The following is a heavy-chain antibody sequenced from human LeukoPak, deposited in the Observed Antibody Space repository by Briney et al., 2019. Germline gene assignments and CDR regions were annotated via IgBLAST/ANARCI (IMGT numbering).Heavy chain of an antibody. D-gene: IGHD6-13*01. CDR2: ISVGNGNT. V-gene: IGHV1-3*01. CDR3: ARRMAAAGDPFDY. Sequence: ASVKVSCKASGDTFTTFGMHWVRQAPGRSLEWMGWISVGNGNTKYSEKLRGGVTITRDISASTVYMELSSLSSEDTAVYYCARRMAAAGDPFDYWGQGTLVTVSS. J-gene: IGHJ4*02. CDR1: GDTFTTFG.